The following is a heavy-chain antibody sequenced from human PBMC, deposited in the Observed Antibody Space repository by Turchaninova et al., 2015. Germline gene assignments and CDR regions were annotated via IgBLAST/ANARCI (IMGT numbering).Heavy chain of an antibody. J-gene: IGHJ3*02. D-gene: IGHD5-12*01. V-gene: IGHV3-9*01. CDR1: GFTFDDYA. CDR2: SSWNSGSI. Sequence: EVQLVESGGGLVQPGRSLRLSCAASGFTFDDYAMHCVRQDPGKGREWVSGSSWNSGSIGYADSVKGRFTHSKENAKNSLYLQMNSLRAEDTAFYYCVKDLVIVAKPGDAFHTWGQGTMVTVSS. CDR3: VKDLVIVAKPGDAFHT.